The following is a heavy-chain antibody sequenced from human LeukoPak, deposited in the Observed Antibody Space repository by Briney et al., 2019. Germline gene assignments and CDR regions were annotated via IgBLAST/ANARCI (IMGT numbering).Heavy chain of an antibody. CDR2: INPSGGSA. CDR3: ARDVASSGYYWD. V-gene: IGHV1-46*01. D-gene: IGHD3-22*01. Sequence: GASVKVSCKASGYTFTSYYMHWVRQAPGQGLEWMGIINPSGGSASYAQKFQGRVTMTRDTSTSTVYMEVSSLRSEDTAVYYCARDVASSGYYWDCGQGTLVTVSS. CDR1: GYTFTSYY. J-gene: IGHJ4*02.